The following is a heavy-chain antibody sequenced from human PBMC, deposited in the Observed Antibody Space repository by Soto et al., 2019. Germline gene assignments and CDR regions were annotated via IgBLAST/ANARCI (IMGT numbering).Heavy chain of an antibody. CDR3: AKDRVTSLAGTNFDY. CDR1: GFTFSNYA. J-gene: IGHJ4*02. V-gene: IGHV3-23*01. Sequence: EVQLLESGGGLVQPGGSLKLSCAASGFTFSNYAMSWVRQAPGKGLDWVSTISGSGGNTYYAESVKGRFTISRDNFKNSLHLQMNSLTDDDTAVYYCAKDRVTSLAGTNFDYWGQGSLVAVSS. CDR2: ISGSGGNT. D-gene: IGHD6-19*01.